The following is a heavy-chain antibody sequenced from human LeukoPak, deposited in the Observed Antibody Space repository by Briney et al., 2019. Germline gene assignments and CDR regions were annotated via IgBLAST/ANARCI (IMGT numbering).Heavy chain of an antibody. D-gene: IGHD6-19*01. J-gene: IGHJ4*02. CDR3: ARVVKYRSGPLTDLLPYYFDY. CDR2: INAGNGNT. V-gene: IGHV1-3*03. Sequence: SVKVSCKASGYTFTNYVMHWVGQAPGQRGEGMGWINAGNGNTKYSQEFQGRVTITRDTSASTTYMELSSLRSEDMAVYYCARVVKYRSGPLTDLLPYYFDYWGQGTLVTVSS. CDR1: GYTFTNYV.